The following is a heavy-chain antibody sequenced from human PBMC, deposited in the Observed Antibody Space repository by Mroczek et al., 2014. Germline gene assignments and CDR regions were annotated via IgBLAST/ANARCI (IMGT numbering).Heavy chain of an antibody. CDR1: GGSISSGSYY. D-gene: IGHD3-16*01. Sequence: QVQLQESGPGLVKPSQTLSLTCTVSGGSISSGSYYWSWIRQPAGKGLEWIGRIYTSGSTNYNPSLKSRVTMSVDTSKNQFSLKLSSVTAADTAVYYCARDGGIRWFDPWGQGTLVTVSS. J-gene: IGHJ5*02. V-gene: IGHV4-61*02. CDR2: IYTSGST. CDR3: ARDGGIRWFDP.